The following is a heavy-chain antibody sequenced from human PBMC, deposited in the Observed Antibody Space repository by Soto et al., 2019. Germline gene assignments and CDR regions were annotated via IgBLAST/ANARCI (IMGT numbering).Heavy chain of an antibody. CDR1: GGSISSYY. J-gene: IGHJ6*02. CDR3: ARDTLSRFGSGYYIGGNYYYGMDV. Sequence: SETLSLTCTVSGGSISSYYWSWIRQPPGKGLEWIGYIYYSWSTKYNPSLKSRVTISIDTSKIQFSLKLSSVTAADTAVYYCARDTLSRFGSGYYIGGNYYYGMDVWGQGTTVTVSS. CDR2: IYYSWST. V-gene: IGHV4-59*01. D-gene: IGHD3-3*01.